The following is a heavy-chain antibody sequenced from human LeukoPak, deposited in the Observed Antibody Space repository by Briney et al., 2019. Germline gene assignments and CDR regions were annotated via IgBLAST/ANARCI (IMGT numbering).Heavy chain of an antibody. Sequence: SQTLSLTCAISGDSVSSDNAAWNWIRQSPSRGLEWLGRTYYRSKWYNDCARSVKSRITINADTSKNRFSLQLNSVTPEDTAVYYCARVRGVATTKRTFFDTWGQGTRVTVSS. CDR2: TYYRSKWYN. J-gene: IGHJ5*02. CDR3: ARVRGVATTKRTFFDT. D-gene: IGHD6-13*01. V-gene: IGHV6-1*01. CDR1: GDSVSSDNAA.